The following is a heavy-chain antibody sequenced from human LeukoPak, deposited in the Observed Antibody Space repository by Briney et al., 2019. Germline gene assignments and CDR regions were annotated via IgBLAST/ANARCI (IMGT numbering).Heavy chain of an antibody. V-gene: IGHV3-21*01. Sequence: GGSLRLSCAASGLTFSSYSMNWVRQAPGKGLEWVSSISSSSSYIYYADSVKGRFTISRDNAKNSLYLQMNSLRAEDTAVYYCARDQEGRYFDYWGQGTLVTVSS. J-gene: IGHJ4*02. CDR1: GLTFSSYS. CDR2: ISSSSSYI. CDR3: ARDQEGRYFDY.